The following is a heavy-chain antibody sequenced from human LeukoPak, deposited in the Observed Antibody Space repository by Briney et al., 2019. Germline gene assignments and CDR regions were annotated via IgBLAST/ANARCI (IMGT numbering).Heavy chain of an antibody. D-gene: IGHD6-13*01. CDR2: ISGDGGST. J-gene: IGHJ4*02. CDR1: GFTFDDYA. V-gene: IGHV3-43*02. CDR3: AKDRDSSSWGYYFDY. Sequence: PGGSLRLSCAASGFTFDDYAMHWVRQAPGKGLEWVSLISGDGGSTCYADSVKGRFTISRDNSKNSLYLQMNSLRTEDTALYYCAKDRDSSSWGYYFDYWGQGTLVTVSS.